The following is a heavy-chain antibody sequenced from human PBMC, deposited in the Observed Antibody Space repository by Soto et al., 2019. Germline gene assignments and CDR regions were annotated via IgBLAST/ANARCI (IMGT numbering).Heavy chain of an antibody. CDR1: GFTLSDYY. CDR2: STHKTHGYKT. V-gene: IGHV3-72*01. J-gene: IGHJ4*02. D-gene: IGHD3-10*02. CDR3: TTDYGETMFSGAGFDY. Sequence: PGGSLRLSCAASGFTLSDYYMDWVRQAPGEGLEWVARSTHKTHGYKTEYAASVKGRFTISRDDSRNSLSLQMNSPKTEDTAVYYCTTDYGETMFSGAGFDYWGQGTLVTVSS.